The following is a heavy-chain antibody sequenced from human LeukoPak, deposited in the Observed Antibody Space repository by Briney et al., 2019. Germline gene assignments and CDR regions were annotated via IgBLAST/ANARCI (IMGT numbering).Heavy chain of an antibody. CDR1: GGSISSSSYY. J-gene: IGHJ4*02. CDR2: IYYSGST. D-gene: IGHD6-13*01. V-gene: IGHV4-39*01. CDR3: ARHPLAAAGVYFDY. Sequence: PSETLSLTCTVSGGSISSSSYYWGWIRQPRGKGLEWIGSIYYSGSTYYNPSLKSRVTISVDTSKNQFSLKLSSVTAADTAVYYCARHPLAAAGVYFDYWGQGTLVTVSS.